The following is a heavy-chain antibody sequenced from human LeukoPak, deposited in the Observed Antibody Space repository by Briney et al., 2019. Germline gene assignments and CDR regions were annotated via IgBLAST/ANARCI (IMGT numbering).Heavy chain of an antibody. CDR1: GGSISSYY. D-gene: IGHD3-10*01. CDR3: ASRFGGYGLYGMDV. V-gene: IGHV4-59*08. Sequence: PSETLSLTCTVAGGSISSYYWSWIRQPPGKGLEWIGYIYYSGSTNYNPSLKSRVTISVDTSKNQFSLKLSSVTAADTAVYYCASRFGGYGLYGMDVWGQGTTVTVSS. J-gene: IGHJ6*02. CDR2: IYYSGST.